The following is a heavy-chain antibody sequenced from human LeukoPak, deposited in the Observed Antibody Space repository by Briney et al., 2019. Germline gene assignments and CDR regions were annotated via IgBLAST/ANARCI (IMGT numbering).Heavy chain of an antibody. CDR1: GFTFSSYA. D-gene: IGHD3-22*01. CDR2: ISGSGGST. CDR3: AKDTPSNYYDPYYLDY. Sequence: GGSLRLSCAASGFTFSSYAMSWVRQAPGKGLEWVSAISGSGGSTYYADSVKGRFTISRDNSKNTLYLQMNSLRAEDTAVYYCAKDTPSNYYDPYYLDYWGQGTLVTVSS. V-gene: IGHV3-23*01. J-gene: IGHJ4*02.